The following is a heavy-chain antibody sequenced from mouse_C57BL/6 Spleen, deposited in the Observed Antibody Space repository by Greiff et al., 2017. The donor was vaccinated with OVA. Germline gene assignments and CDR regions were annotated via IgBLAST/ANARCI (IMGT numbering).Heavy chain of an antibody. J-gene: IGHJ1*03. CDR1: GYTFTDYE. CDR3: TRAGGYFDV. Sequence: QVQLQQPGAELVKPGASVKLSCKASGYTFTDYEMHWVKQTPVHGLEWIGAIDPETGGTAYNQKFKGKAILTADKSSSTAYMELRSLTSEDSAVYYCTRAGGYFDVWGTGTTVTVSS. V-gene: IGHV1-15*01. CDR2: IDPETGGT.